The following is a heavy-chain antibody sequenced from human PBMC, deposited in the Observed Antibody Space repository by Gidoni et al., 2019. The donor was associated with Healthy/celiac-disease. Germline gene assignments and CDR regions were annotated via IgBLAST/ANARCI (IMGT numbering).Heavy chain of an antibody. J-gene: IGHJ6*02. CDR1: GFTFSASA. CDR3: AKGFGATSYYYYGMDV. Sequence: EVQLVESGGVVVQPVGSLRLSCAAAGFTFSASAMHWVRQAPGKGLEWVSLISWYWGSTYYADSVKGRFTISRDNRKNSLYLQMNSLRAEDTALYYCAKGFGATSYYYYGMDVWGQGTTVTVSS. V-gene: IGHV3-43D*04. CDR2: ISWYWGST. D-gene: IGHD3-16*01.